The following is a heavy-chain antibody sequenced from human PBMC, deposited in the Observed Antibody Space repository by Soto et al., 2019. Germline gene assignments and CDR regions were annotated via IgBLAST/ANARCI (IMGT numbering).Heavy chain of an antibody. CDR2: IIPIFGTA. V-gene: IGHV1-69*13. CDR1: GGTFSSYA. D-gene: IGHD2-2*02. J-gene: IGHJ4*02. Sequence: ASVKVSCKASGGTFSSYAISWVRQAPGQGLEWMGGIIPIFGTANYAQKFQGRVTITADESTSTAYMELSSLRSEDTAVYNCASPYCSSTSCYSGSQFDYWGQGTLVTVSS. CDR3: ASPYCSSTSCYSGSQFDY.